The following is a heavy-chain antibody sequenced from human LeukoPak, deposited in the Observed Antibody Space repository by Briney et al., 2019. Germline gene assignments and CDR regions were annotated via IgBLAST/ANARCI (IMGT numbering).Heavy chain of an antibody. V-gene: IGHV1-69*06. Sequence: ASVKVSCKASGGTFSNYAISWVRQAPGQGLEWMGGIIPIFGTANYAQKFQGRVTITADKSTSTAYMELSSLRSEDTAVYYCARAPRYCSSTSCPLTLDPWGQGTLVTVSS. CDR1: GGTFSNYA. J-gene: IGHJ5*02. D-gene: IGHD2-2*01. CDR3: ARAPRYCSSTSCPLTLDP. CDR2: IIPIFGTA.